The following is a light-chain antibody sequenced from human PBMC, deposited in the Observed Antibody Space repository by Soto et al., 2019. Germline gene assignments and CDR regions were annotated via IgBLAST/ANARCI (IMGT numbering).Light chain of an antibody. CDR2: DVS. V-gene: IGLV2-11*01. Sequence: QSALTQPRSVSGSPGQSVTISFTGTSSDVGGYNYVSWYQQHPGKAPKLMIYDVSKRPSGVPDRFSGSKSGNTASLTISGLQAEDEADYYCCSYATSFVLFGGGTKLTVL. CDR3: CSYATSFVL. CDR1: SSDVGGYNY. J-gene: IGLJ2*01.